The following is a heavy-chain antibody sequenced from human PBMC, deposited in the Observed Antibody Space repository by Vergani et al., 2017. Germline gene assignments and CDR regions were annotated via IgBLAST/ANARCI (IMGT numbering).Heavy chain of an antibody. CDR3: ASDVVDRYYYYGMDV. D-gene: IGHD2-21*01. CDR1: GFTVSSNY. CDR2: IYSGGST. J-gene: IGHJ6*02. V-gene: IGHV3-66*02. Sequence: VQLVESGGGVVQPGRSLRLSCAASGFTVSSNYMSWVRQAPGKGLEWVSVIYSGGSTYYADSVKGRFTISRDNSKNTLYLQMNSLRAEDTAVYYCASDVVDRYYYYGMDVWGQGTTVTVSS.